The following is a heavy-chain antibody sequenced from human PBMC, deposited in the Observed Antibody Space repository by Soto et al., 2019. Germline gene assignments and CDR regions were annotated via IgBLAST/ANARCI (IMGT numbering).Heavy chain of an antibody. CDR1: GGSISSSSYY. J-gene: IGHJ5*02. CDR3: AREGYDILTGPEGLDP. CDR2: IYYSGST. D-gene: IGHD3-9*01. V-gene: IGHV4-39*07. Sequence: SETLSLTCTVSGGSISSSSYYWGWIRQPPGKGLEWIGSIYYSGSTYYNPSLKIRVTISVDTSKNQFSLKLSSVTAADTAVYYCAREGYDILTGPEGLDPWGQGTLVTVSS.